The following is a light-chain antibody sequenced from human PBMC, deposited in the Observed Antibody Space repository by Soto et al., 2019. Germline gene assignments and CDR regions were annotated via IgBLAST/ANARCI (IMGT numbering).Light chain of an antibody. CDR1: QSIQTW. J-gene: IGKJ2*01. CDR3: QQYESYPYT. Sequence: DIQMTQSPSTLSASVGDRLTISCRASQSIQTWLAWYQQRPGKAPNLLIFDASDLASGVSSRFSGSGSGAEFTLTISSLQADDFATYYCQQYESYPYTFGRGTRLEIK. CDR2: DAS. V-gene: IGKV1-5*01.